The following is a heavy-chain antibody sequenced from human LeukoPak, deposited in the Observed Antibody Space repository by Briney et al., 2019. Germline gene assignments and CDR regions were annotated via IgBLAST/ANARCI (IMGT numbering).Heavy chain of an antibody. CDR3: TTAGVQVLRYFDWLPDY. J-gene: IGHJ4*02. V-gene: IGHV3-15*01. CDR1: GFTFSSYA. CDR2: IKSKTDGGTT. D-gene: IGHD3-9*01. Sequence: GGSLRLSCAASGFTFSSYAMSWVRQAPGKGLEWVGRIKSKTDGGTTDYAAPVKGRFTISRDDSKKTLYLQMNSLKTEDTAVYYCTTAGVQVLRYFDWLPDYWGQGTLVTVSS.